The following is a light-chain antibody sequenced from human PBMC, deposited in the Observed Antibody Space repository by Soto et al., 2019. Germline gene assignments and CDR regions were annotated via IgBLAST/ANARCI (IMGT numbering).Light chain of an antibody. J-gene: IGKJ4*01. Sequence: DIVLTQSPATLSLSPGERATLSCRASQSLDSYLAWYQQKPGQAPRLLIYDASNRATGIPSRFSGSGSGTDFTLTISSLEPEDFAVYYCQQRSNRPLTFGGGTKVEIK. CDR3: QQRSNRPLT. CDR1: QSLDSY. V-gene: IGKV3-11*01. CDR2: DAS.